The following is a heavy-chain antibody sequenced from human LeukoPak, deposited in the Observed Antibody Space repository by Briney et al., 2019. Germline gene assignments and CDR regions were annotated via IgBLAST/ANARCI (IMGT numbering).Heavy chain of an antibody. CDR1: GFSLSTSGVG. J-gene: IGHJ4*02. D-gene: IGHD4-17*01. CDR3: AHYGDYRFLYYFDH. Sequence: SGPTLMKPTQTLTLTCTFSGFSLSTSGVGVGWIRQSPGKALEWLALIYWDDNKLYNPSLKSRLTITKDTSKNQVVLRMTNMDPVDTATYYCAHYGDYRFLYYFDHWGQGTLVTVSS. CDR2: IYWDDNK. V-gene: IGHV2-5*02.